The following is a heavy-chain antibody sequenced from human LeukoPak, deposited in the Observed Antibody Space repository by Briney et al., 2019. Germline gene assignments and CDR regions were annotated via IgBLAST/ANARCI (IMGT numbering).Heavy chain of an antibody. V-gene: IGHV4-59*12. CDR2: IYHSGST. J-gene: IGHJ4*02. D-gene: IGHD3-10*01. CDR3: ARDLYGSGSYYNGFDY. CDR1: GGSISTYY. Sequence: SETLSLTCTVSGGSISTYYWSWIRQPPGKGLEWIGYIYHSGSTNYNPSLKSRITISVDTSQNQFSLKLSSVTAADTAVYYCARDLYGSGSYYNGFDYWGQGTLVTVSS.